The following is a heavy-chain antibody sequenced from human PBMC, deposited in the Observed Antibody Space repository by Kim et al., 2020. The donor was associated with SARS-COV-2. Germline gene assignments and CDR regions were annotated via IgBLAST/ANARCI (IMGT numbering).Heavy chain of an antibody. CDR3: ARETGGLWLGDLIASFYAMDV. CDR1: GFSISTYA. J-gene: IGHJ6*02. CDR2: ISFDGNKK. D-gene: IGHD3-10*01. V-gene: IGHV3-30*04. Sequence: GGSLRLSCVMSGFSISTYAVHWVRQAPGKGLEWVGIISFDGNKKFYADSVKGRFTLSRDNSKNTLYLQANSLRPDDTAVYYCARETGGLWLGDLIASFYAMDVWGQGTAVTVSS.